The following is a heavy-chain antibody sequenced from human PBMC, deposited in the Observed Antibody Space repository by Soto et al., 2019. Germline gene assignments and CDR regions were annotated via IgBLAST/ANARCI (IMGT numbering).Heavy chain of an antibody. CDR3: ARGSGDSSGWYSYYYYYYGMDV. Sequence: PSETLSLTCTVSGGSVSSGSYYWSWIRQPPGKGREWIGYIYYSGSTNYNPSLKSRVTISVDTSKNQFSLKLSSVTAADTAVYYCARGSGDSSGWYSYYYYYYGMDVWGQGTTVTVSS. J-gene: IGHJ6*02. CDR2: IYYSGST. CDR1: GGSVSSGSYY. V-gene: IGHV4-61*01. D-gene: IGHD6-19*01.